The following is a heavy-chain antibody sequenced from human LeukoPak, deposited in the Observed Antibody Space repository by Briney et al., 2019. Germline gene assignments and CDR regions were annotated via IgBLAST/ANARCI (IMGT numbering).Heavy chain of an antibody. CDR1: GFIFSSYW. J-gene: IGHJ4*02. CDR3: ARRVVVPAAPYYFDY. Sequence: GGSLRLSCAASGFIFSSYWMHWVRQAPGKGLVWVSRINSDGSSTSYADSVKGRFTISRDNAKDTLYLQMNSLRAEDTAVYYCARRVVVPAAPYYFDYWGQGTLVTVSS. CDR2: INSDGSST. D-gene: IGHD2-2*01. V-gene: IGHV3-74*01.